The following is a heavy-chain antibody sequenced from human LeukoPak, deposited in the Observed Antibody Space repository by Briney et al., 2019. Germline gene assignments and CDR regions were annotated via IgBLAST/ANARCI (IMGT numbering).Heavy chain of an antibody. V-gene: IGHV3-21*01. CDR2: ISGDSKYI. CDR3: ARDSPNFLSGSFDYFDY. J-gene: IGHJ4*02. CDR1: GFTFSSYA. Sequence: GGSLRLSCAASGFTFSSYAMSWVRQAPGRGLEWVSAISGDSKYIYYTDSVKGRFTISRDNAKNSLYLQMNSLRAEDTAVYYCARDSPNFLSGSFDYFDYWGQGTLVTVSS. D-gene: IGHD1-26*01.